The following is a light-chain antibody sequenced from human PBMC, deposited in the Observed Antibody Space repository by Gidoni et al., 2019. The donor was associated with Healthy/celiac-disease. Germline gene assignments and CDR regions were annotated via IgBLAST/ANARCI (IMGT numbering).Light chain of an antibody. J-gene: IGLJ1*01. CDR1: RSDVGGYNY. CDR3: SSYTSSSTYV. Sequence: QSALHQPASVSGSPGQSITSSCTGTRSDVGGYNYVSWYQQHQGKAPKLMIYDVSNRPSVVSNRFSGSKSGNTASLTISGLQAEDEADYYCSSYTSSSTYVFGTGTKVTVL. CDR2: DVS. V-gene: IGLV2-14*01.